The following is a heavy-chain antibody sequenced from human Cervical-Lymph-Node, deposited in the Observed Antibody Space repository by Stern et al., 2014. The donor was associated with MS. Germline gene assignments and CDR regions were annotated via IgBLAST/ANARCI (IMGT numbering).Heavy chain of an antibody. CDR3: ARTKKIVVVVAATPYYYGMDV. J-gene: IGHJ6*02. Sequence: VQLLQSGAEVKKPGSSVKVSCKASGGTFRSYAISWVRQATGQGLEWMGGIIPIFGTANYAQKFQGRVTITADESTSTAYMELSSLRSEDTAVYYCARTKKIVVVVAATPYYYGMDVWGQGTTVTVSS. D-gene: IGHD2-15*01. CDR2: IIPIFGTA. V-gene: IGHV1-69*01. CDR1: GGTFRSYA.